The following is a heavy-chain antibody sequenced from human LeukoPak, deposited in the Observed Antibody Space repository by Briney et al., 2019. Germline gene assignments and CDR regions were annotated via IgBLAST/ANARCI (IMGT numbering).Heavy chain of an antibody. V-gene: IGHV3-30-3*01. CDR2: ISYDGSNK. D-gene: IGHD3-22*01. CDR3: ARVLPDSSGYYI. Sequence: PGGSLRLSCAASGFTFSNYNMHWVRQAPGKGLEWVAVISYDGSNKYYADSVKGRFTISRDNSKNTLYLQMNSLRAEDTAVYYCARVLPDSSGYYIWGQGTLVTVSS. CDR1: GFTFSNYN. J-gene: IGHJ4*02.